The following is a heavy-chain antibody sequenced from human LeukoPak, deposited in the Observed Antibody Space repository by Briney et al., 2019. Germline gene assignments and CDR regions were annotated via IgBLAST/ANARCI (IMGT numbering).Heavy chain of an antibody. CDR3: ASTYYYDSSGYYYPLFDY. J-gene: IGHJ4*02. D-gene: IGHD3-22*01. Sequence: SVKVSCKASGYTFTSYGISWVRQAPGQGLEWMGRIIPILGIANYAQKFQGRVTITADKSTSTAYMELSSLRSEDTAVYYCASTYYYDSSGYYYPLFDYWGQGTLVTVSS. CDR1: GYTFTSYG. V-gene: IGHV1-69*04. CDR2: IIPILGIA.